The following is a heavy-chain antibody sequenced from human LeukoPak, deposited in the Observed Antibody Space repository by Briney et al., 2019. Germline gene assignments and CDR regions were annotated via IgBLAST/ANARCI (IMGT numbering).Heavy chain of an antibody. J-gene: IGHJ4*02. CDR3: ARDEDSSGYYS. Sequence: ASVKVSCKASGGTFSSYAISWVRQAPGQGLEWMGWINPNSGGTNYAQKFQGRVTMTRDTSISTAYMELSRLRSDDTAVYYCARDEDSSGYYSWGQGTLVTVSS. V-gene: IGHV1-2*02. CDR1: GGTFSSYA. D-gene: IGHD3-22*01. CDR2: INPNSGGT.